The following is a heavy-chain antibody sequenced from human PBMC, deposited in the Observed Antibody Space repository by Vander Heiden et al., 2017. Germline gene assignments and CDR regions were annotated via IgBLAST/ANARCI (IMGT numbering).Heavy chain of an antibody. J-gene: IGHJ4*02. V-gene: IGHV1-69*01. CDR2: VTPGFGTP. CDR1: GYKFSTYG. CDR3: ARGIFGVEKFFDY. D-gene: IGHD3-3*01. Sequence: QVQLVQSGTEVKKPGSSVEVSCQASGYKFSTYGISWVRQAPGQGPEWMGGVTPGFGTPNYAQKFQGRVTISADESTSTVYMELSSLISDDTAVYYCARGIFGVEKFFDYWGQGSLVTVSS.